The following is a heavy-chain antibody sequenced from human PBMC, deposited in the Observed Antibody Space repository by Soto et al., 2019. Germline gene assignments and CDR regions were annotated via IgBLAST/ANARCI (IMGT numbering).Heavy chain of an antibody. V-gene: IGHV4-59*01. CDR2: IYYSGST. Sequence: SETLSLTCTVSGGSISSYYWSWIRQPPGKGLEWIGYIYYSGSTNYNPSLKSRVTISVDTSKNQFSPKLSSVTAADTAVYYCARDGSSSSRNYYYYYMDVWGKGTTVTVSS. CDR1: GGSISSYY. CDR3: ARDGSSSSRNYYYYYMDV. J-gene: IGHJ6*03. D-gene: IGHD6-6*01.